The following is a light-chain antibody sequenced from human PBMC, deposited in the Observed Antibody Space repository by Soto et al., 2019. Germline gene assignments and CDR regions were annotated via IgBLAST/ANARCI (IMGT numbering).Light chain of an antibody. J-gene: IGLJ2*01. CDR3: SSYARNRDVV. V-gene: IGLV2-23*01. CDR1: SSDVGSYNL. CDR2: EGS. Sequence: QSALTQPASVSGSPGQSITISCTGTSSDVGSYNLVSWYQQHPGKAPKLMIYEGSKRPSGVSNRFSGSKSGNTASLTISGLQVEDEADYYCSSYARNRDVVFGGGTKLTV.